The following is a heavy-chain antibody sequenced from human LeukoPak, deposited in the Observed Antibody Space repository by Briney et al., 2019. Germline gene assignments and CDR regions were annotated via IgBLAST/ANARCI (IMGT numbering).Heavy chain of an antibody. Sequence: GGSLRLSCAASGFTFSSYAMSWVRQAPGKGLEWVSAISGSGGSTYYADSAKGRFTISRDNSKNTLYLQMNSLRAEDTAVYYCAKDLLGEYQLLYFDYWGQGTLVTVSS. D-gene: IGHD2-2*01. J-gene: IGHJ4*02. CDR2: ISGSGGST. CDR1: GFTFSSYA. CDR3: AKDLLGEYQLLYFDY. V-gene: IGHV3-23*01.